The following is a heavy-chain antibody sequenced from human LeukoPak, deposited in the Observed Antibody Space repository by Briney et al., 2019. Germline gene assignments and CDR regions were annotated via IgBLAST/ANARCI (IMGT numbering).Heavy chain of an antibody. D-gene: IGHD6-13*01. CDR1: GGSISSSSYY. J-gene: IGHJ4*02. Sequence: PSETLSLTCTVSGGSISSSSYYWGWIRQPPGKGLEWIGSIYYSGSTYYNPSLKSRVTISVDTSKNQFSLKLSSVTAADTAVYYCARGPVLYSSSWYLYWGQGTLVTVSS. CDR2: IYYSGST. CDR3: ARGPVLYSSSWYLY. V-gene: IGHV4-39*07.